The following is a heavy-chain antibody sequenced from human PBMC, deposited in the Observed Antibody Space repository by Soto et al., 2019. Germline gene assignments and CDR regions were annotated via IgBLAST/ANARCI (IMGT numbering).Heavy chain of an antibody. V-gene: IGHV1-18*01. CDR2: ISPYSGNT. Sequence: QVQLVQSGDEVRKPGSSVKVSCKASGYIFVNYGIAWVRQAPGQGLEWMGWISPYSGNTHYATKVQGRLTMTTDTPPSTPYVDLGSLPSDDPAVYYCAMVDNFMTPTPQDLWGAGTTVTASS. D-gene: IGHD5-12*01. CDR1: GYIFVNYG. J-gene: IGHJ6*04. CDR3: AMVDNFMTPTPQDL.